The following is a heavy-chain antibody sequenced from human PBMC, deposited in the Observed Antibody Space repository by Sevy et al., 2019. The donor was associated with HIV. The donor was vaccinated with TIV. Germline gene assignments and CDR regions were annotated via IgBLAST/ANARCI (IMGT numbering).Heavy chain of an antibody. CDR1: GFTFSSYW. D-gene: IGHD2-15*01. CDR3: VAANTWQDY. Sequence: GGSLRLSCAASGFTFSSYWMHWVRQAPGKGPVWVSGVNRDGSSTNYADSVKGRFTMSRDSAKNTLYLQMNSLRAEDTAVYFWVAANTWQDYWGQGTLVTVSS. CDR2: VNRDGSST. J-gene: IGHJ4*02. V-gene: IGHV3-74*01.